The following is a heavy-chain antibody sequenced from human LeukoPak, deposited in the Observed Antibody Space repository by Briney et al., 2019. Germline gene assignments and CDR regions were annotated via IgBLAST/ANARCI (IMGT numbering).Heavy chain of an antibody. Sequence: GGSLRLSCAVSGFTFSASGMHWVRQAPGKGLEWLSYISNDNTIIHYAGSVKARFTISKDNVKNSLFLQMNGLRADDTAVYFCVTDWPVWWGQGTLVTVSS. CDR2: ISNDNTII. CDR3: VTDWPVW. J-gene: IGHJ4*02. CDR1: GFTFSASG. V-gene: IGHV3-48*01. D-gene: IGHD3-16*01.